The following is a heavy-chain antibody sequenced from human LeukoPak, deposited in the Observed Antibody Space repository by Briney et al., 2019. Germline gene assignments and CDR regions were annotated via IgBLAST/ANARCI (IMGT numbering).Heavy chain of an antibody. CDR3: ARPAYCGRDCYYYFDS. CDR1: GYTFTGYY. J-gene: IGHJ4*02. D-gene: IGHD2-21*02. Sequence: ASVKVSCKASGYTFTGYYMHWVRQAPGQGLEWMGWINPNSGGTNYAQRFQGRVTMTWDTSISTAYMELSRLTSDDTAIYYCARPAYCGRDCYYYFDSWGQGTLVTVSS. V-gene: IGHV1-2*02. CDR2: INPNSGGT.